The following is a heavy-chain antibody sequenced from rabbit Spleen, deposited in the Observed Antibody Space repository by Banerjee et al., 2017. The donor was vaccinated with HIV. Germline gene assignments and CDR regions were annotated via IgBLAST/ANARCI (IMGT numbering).Heavy chain of an antibody. CDR3: ARDKELDIWGYEFDL. CDR1: GFSFSSYW. D-gene: IGHD3-1*01. V-gene: IGHV1S45*01. Sequence: QEQLVESGGGLVQPEGSLTLTCTASGFSFSSYWMCWVRQAPGKGLEWIACISAGSSGSTYYASWAKGRFTISKTSSTTVTLQMTSLTAADTATYFCARDKELDIWGYEFDLWGQGTLVTVS. CDR2: ISAGSSGST. J-gene: IGHJ3*01.